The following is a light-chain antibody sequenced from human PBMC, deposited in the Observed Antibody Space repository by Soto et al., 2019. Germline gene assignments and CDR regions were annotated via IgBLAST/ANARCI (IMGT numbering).Light chain of an antibody. CDR1: SSNIGAGYD. Sequence: QSVLTQPPSVSGAPGQRVTISCTGSSSNIGAGYDVHWYQQLPGTAPKLLIYGNSNRPSGVPDRFSGSKSGTSASLAITGLQAVDEADYYCQSYDSSLRGVFGGGTKLTVL. CDR3: QSYDSSLRGV. V-gene: IGLV1-40*01. J-gene: IGLJ3*02. CDR2: GNS.